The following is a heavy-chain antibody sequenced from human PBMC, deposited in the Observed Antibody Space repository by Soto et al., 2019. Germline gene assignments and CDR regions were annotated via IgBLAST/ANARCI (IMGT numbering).Heavy chain of an antibody. Sequence: QVQLVESGGGLVKPGGSLRLSCAASGFTFSDYYMSWIRQAPGKGLEWVSYISSSGSTIYYADSVKGRFTISRDNAKNSRYLQINSWRAEATAVYYCARDRNIVGAPPNFDSWAREPWSPSPQ. CDR3: ARDRNIVGAPPNFDS. D-gene: IGHD1-26*01. J-gene: IGHJ4*02. CDR2: ISSSGSTI. CDR1: GFTFSDYY. V-gene: IGHV3-11*01.